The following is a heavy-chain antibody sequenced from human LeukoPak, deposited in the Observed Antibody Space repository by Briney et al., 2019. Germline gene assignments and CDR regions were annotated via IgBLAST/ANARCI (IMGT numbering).Heavy chain of an antibody. CDR1: GFNFSSYW. V-gene: IGHV3-74*01. CDR2: INSDGSST. D-gene: IGHD3-22*01. Sequence: EPGGSLRLSCAASGFNFSSYWMHWVRHAQGKGLVWVSRINSDGSSTSYADSVKGPFTISRDNSKNTLYLQMNSLRAEDTAVYYCAREGIDSSGYSHFDYWGQGTLVTVSS. CDR3: AREGIDSSGYSHFDY. J-gene: IGHJ4*02.